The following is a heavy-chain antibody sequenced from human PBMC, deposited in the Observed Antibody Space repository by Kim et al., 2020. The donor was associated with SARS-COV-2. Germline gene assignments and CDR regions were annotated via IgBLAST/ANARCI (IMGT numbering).Heavy chain of an antibody. J-gene: IGHJ5*02. CDR3: ATAPGIAAAGNGWFDP. D-gene: IGHD6-13*01. V-gene: IGHV1-24*01. Sequence: QKFQSRVTMTEDTSTDTAYMELSSLRSEDTAVYYCATAPGIAAAGNGWFDPWGQGTLVTVSS.